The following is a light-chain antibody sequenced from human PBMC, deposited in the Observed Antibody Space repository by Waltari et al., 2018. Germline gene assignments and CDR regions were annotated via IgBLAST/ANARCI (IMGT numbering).Light chain of an antibody. CDR2: DAS. J-gene: IGKJ1*01. V-gene: IGKV3-11*01. CDR3: QQHNNWPRT. Sequence: DIVFTHSPVSLSLSKGDTPTLSCRASQSVSSYLAWYQQKPGQAPRLLIYDASNRATGIPARFSGSGSGTDFTLTISSLEPEDFAVYYCQQHNNWPRTFGQGTKVEIK. CDR1: QSVSSY.